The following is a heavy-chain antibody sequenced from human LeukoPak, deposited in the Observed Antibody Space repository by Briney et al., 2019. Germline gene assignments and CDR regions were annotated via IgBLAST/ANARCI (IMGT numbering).Heavy chain of an antibody. Sequence: GASVKVSCKASGYTFTSYGISWVRQAPGQGLEWMGWISAYNGNTNYAQKLQGRVTMTTDTSTSTAYMELRSLRSDDTAVYYCARDWAPFVVVPAAPEDAFDIWGQGTMVTVSS. CDR1: GYTFTSYG. D-gene: IGHD2-2*01. J-gene: IGHJ3*02. CDR3: ARDWAPFVVVPAAPEDAFDI. CDR2: ISAYNGNT. V-gene: IGHV1-18*01.